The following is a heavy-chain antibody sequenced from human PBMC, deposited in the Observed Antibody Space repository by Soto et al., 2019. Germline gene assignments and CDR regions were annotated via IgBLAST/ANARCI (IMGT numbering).Heavy chain of an antibody. Sequence: GGSLRLSCAASGFTFSSYGMHWVRQAPGKGLEWVAVISYDGSNKYYADSVKGRFTISRDNSKNTLYLQMNSLRAEDTAVYYCAKGSRGYCSSTSCYPHYYYYYMDVWGKGATVTVSS. D-gene: IGHD2-2*01. CDR1: GFTFSSYG. V-gene: IGHV3-30*18. J-gene: IGHJ6*03. CDR2: ISYDGSNK. CDR3: AKGSRGYCSSTSCYPHYYYYYMDV.